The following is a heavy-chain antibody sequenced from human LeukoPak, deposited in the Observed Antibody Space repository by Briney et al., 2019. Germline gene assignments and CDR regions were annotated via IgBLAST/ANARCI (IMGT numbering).Heavy chain of an antibody. CDR3: ARDGVGATYARQDDAFDI. CDR2: INSDGSST. J-gene: IGHJ3*02. V-gene: IGHV3-74*01. D-gene: IGHD1-26*01. CDR1: GFTFSSYW. Sequence: GGSLRLSCAASGFTFSSYWMHWVRQAPGKGLVWVSRINSDGSSTSYADSVEGRFTISRDNAKNSLYLQMNSLRAEDTAVYYCARDGVGATYARQDDAFDIWGQGTMVTVSS.